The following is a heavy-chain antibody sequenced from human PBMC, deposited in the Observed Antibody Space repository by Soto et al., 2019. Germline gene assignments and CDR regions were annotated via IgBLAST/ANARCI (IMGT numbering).Heavy chain of an antibody. CDR3: ARDSPYRGGDYVDSYWYFDL. Sequence: ASVKVSCKASGGTFSSYTISWVRQAPGQGLEWMGRIIPILGIANYAQKFQGRVTITADKSTSTAYMELSSLRSEDTAVYYCARDSPYRGGDYVDSYWYFDLWGRGTLVTVSS. CDR2: IIPILGIA. V-gene: IGHV1-69*04. CDR1: GGTFSSYT. D-gene: IGHD4-17*01. J-gene: IGHJ2*01.